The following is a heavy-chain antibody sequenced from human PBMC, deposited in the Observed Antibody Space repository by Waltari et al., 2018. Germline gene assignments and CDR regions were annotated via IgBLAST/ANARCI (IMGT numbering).Heavy chain of an antibody. CDR1: GGSISSGSYY. CDR3: ARGGYYGSGSYYFDY. Sequence: QVQLQESGPGLVKPSQTLSLTCTVSGGSISSGSYYWSWIRQPAGKGLEWIGRIYTSGSTNYNPSLKGRVTISVDTSKNQFSLKLSSVTAADTAVYYCARGGYYGSGSYYFDYWGQGTLVTVSS. V-gene: IGHV4-61*02. D-gene: IGHD3-10*01. CDR2: IYTSGST. J-gene: IGHJ4*02.